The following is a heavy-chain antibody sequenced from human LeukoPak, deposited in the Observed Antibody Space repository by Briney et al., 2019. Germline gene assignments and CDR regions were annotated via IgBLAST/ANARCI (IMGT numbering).Heavy chain of an antibody. CDR2: INQDGSEK. J-gene: IGHJ6*02. Sequence: PGGSLRLSCAASGFTFRSYWMNWAHQAPGKGLEWVAIINQDGSEKYYVDSVKGRFTISRDNAKNSLYLQMNSLRVEDTAVYYCARAISMVRGLIYYGMDVWGQGTTVTVSS. D-gene: IGHD3-10*01. CDR3: ARAISMVRGLIYYGMDV. CDR1: GFTFRSYW. V-gene: IGHV3-7*01.